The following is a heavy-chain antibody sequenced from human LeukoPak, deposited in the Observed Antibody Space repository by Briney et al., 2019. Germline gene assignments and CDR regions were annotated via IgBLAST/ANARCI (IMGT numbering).Heavy chain of an antibody. CDR3: ARGPPYYYGSGSYYTHY. CDR1: GYSFIEYD. J-gene: IGHJ4*02. CDR2: MNPNSGNT. Sequence: GASVKVSCKASGYSFIEYDINWVRQATGQGLEWMGWMNPNSGNTGYAQKFQGRVTMTRNTSISTAYMELSSLRSEDTAVYYCARGPPYYYGSGSYYTHYWGQGTLATVSS. V-gene: IGHV1-8*01. D-gene: IGHD3-10*01.